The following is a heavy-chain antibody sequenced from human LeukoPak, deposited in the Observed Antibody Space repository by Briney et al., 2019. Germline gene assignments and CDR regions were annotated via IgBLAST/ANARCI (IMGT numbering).Heavy chain of an antibody. V-gene: IGHV1-2*02. D-gene: IGHD4-23*01. CDR1: GYTFTGYY. CDR2: INPNNGGT. J-gene: IGHJ4*02. Sequence: GASVKVSCKASGYTFTGYYIHWVRQAPGQGLELMGWINPNNGGTNYAQKFQGRVTMTRDTSISTAYMELSRLRSDDTAVYYCARVTYPTVVTPLFYWGQGTLVTVSS. CDR3: ARVTYPTVVTPLFY.